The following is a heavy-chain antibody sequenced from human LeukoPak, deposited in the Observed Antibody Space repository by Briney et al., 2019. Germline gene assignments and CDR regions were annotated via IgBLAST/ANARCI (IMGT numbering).Heavy chain of an antibody. CDR1: GYSFTSYW. CDR2: IYPGDSDT. Sequence: GESLKISCKGSGYSFTSYWIGWVRQLPGKGLEWMGIIYPGDSDTRYSPSFQGQVTISADKSISTAYLQWSSLKASDTAMYYCARQYCSSTSCYADYYYGMDVWGQGTTVTVSS. J-gene: IGHJ6*02. D-gene: IGHD2-2*01. CDR3: ARQYCSSTSCYADYYYGMDV. V-gene: IGHV5-51*01.